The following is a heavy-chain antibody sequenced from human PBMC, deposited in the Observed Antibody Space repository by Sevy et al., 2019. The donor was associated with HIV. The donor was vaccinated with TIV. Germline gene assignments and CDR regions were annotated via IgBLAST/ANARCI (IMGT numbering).Heavy chain of an antibody. CDR3: TTDAHDYSNYPSPYYFDN. CDR2: IRSTPDGGPA. J-gene: IGHJ4*02. D-gene: IGHD4-4*01. V-gene: IGHV3-15*01. CDR1: GFPFSSYA. Sequence: GGSLRLSCAASGFPFSSYAMSWVRQAPGRGLEWVGRIRSTPDGGPADYAAPVKGRFTISRDDSKNTLYLQMNSLKTEDTALYYCTTDAHDYSNYPSPYYFDNWGQGTLVTVSS.